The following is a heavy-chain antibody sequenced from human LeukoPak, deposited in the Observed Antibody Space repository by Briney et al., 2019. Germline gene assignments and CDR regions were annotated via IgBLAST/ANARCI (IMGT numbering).Heavy chain of an antibody. J-gene: IGHJ5*02. CDR3: ARGPGDYYGSGDWFDP. Sequence: SETLTHTCTVSGGSISSYYWSWIRQPAGKGLEWIGRIYTSGSTNYNPSLKSRVTMSVDTSKNQFSLKLSSVTAADTAVYYCARGPGDYYGSGDWFDPWGQGTLVTVSS. CDR2: IYTSGST. V-gene: IGHV4-4*07. CDR1: GGSISSYY. D-gene: IGHD3-10*01.